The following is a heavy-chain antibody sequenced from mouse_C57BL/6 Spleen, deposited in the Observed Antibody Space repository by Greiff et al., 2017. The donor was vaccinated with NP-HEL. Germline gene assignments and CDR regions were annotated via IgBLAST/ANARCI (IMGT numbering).Heavy chain of an antibody. CDR2: IYPGGGYT. CDR1: GYTFTNYW. J-gene: IGHJ4*01. Sequence: VKLQESGAELVRPGTSVKMSCKASGYTFTNYWIGWAKQRPGHGLEWIGDIYPGGGYTNYNEKFKGKATLTADKSSSTAYMQFSSLTSEDSAIYYCARRGDGSSYNYAMDYWGQGTSVTVSS. D-gene: IGHD1-1*01. CDR3: ARRGDGSSYNYAMDY. V-gene: IGHV1-63*01.